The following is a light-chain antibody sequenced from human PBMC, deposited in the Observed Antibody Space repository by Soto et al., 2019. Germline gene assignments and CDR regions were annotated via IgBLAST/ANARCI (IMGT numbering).Light chain of an antibody. Sequence: EIVMSQSPSALSGSPVESSTLSFMASQSLSSNLAWYQQKPGQAPRLLIYGASTRATGIPARFSGSGSGTEFTLTISSLQSEDFTVYYCQQYNNWPLTFGGGTKVDI. J-gene: IGKJ4*01. CDR2: GAS. V-gene: IGKV3-15*01. CDR1: QSLSSN. CDR3: QQYNNWPLT.